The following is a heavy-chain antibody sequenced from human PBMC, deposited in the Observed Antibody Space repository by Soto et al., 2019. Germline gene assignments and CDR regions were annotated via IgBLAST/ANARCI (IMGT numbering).Heavy chain of an antibody. CDR2: IYYSGST. J-gene: IGHJ6*03. CDR1: GGSFNRYY. D-gene: IGHD6-13*01. V-gene: IGHV4-59*01. Sequence: PSETLSLTCTVSGGSFNRYYWSWIRQPPGRGLEWIGHIYYSGSTKYNPSLKSRVTISVDTSKNQFSLKLSSVTAADTAVYYCARERGVATAADYDYYMDVWGKGTTVTVSS. CDR3: ARERGVATAADYDYYMDV.